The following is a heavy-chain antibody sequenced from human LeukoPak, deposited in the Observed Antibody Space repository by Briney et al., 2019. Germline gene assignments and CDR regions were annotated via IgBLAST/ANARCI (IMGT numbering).Heavy chain of an antibody. V-gene: IGHV4-30-2*01. CDR1: GGSTSSGGYS. CDR3: ARRGYSYGSLDY. J-gene: IGHJ4*02. D-gene: IGHD5-18*01. Sequence: PSQTLSLTCAVSGGSTSSGGYSWSWIRQPPGKGLEWIGYIYHSGSTYYNPSLKSRVTISVDRSKNQFSLKLSSVTAADTAVYYCARRGYSYGSLDYWGQGTLVTVSS. CDR2: IYHSGST.